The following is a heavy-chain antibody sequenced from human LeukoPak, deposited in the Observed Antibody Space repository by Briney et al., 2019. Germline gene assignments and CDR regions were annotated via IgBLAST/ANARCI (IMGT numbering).Heavy chain of an antibody. CDR3: AKDDLYGSGSYYNGEDY. Sequence: GGSLRLSCAASGFTFSSYAMSWVRQAPGKGLEWVSAISGSGGSTYYADSVKGRFTISRDNSKNTLYLQMNSLRAEDTAVYYCAKDDLYGSGSYYNGEDYWGQGTLVTVSS. D-gene: IGHD3-10*01. CDR2: ISGSGGST. V-gene: IGHV3-23*01. CDR1: GFTFSSYA. J-gene: IGHJ4*02.